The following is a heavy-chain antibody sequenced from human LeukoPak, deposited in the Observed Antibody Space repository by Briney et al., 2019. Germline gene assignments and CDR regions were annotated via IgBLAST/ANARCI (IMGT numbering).Heavy chain of an antibody. CDR2: ISGSGGSR. CDR1: GFTLSTYA. CDR3: ARDHYDFWSGYRQHYYGMDV. D-gene: IGHD3-3*01. V-gene: IGHV3-23*01. Sequence: YPGGSLRLSCAASGFTLSTYAMSWVRQAPGKGLEWVSAISGSGGSRYYADSVKGRFTMSRDDSKSTLYLQMSSLRDEDTAVYYCARDHYDFWSGYRQHYYGMDVWGQGTTVTVSS. J-gene: IGHJ6*02.